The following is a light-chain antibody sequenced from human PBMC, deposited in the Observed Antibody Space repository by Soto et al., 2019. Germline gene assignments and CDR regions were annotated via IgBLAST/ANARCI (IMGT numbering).Light chain of an antibody. Sequence: DIQMTQSPSSLSATLGDRVTITLRASQSISTFLNWYQQKPGKAPNLLIYAASGLQSGVPSRFSGSGSGTDFTLTISSLQPEDFATYYCQQSYRTPITFGQGTRLEIK. CDR2: AAS. CDR1: QSISTF. V-gene: IGKV1-39*01. CDR3: QQSYRTPIT. J-gene: IGKJ5*01.